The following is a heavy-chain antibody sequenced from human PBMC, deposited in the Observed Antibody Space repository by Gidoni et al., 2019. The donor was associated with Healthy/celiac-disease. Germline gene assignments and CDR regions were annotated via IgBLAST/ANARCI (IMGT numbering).Heavy chain of an antibody. CDR3: TTVARIVVVPASVRWFDP. Sequence: EVQLVESGGGLVKPGGSLRLSCAASGFTFSNAWRSWVRQAPGKGLGWVGRIKSKTDGGTTDYAAPVKGRFTISRDDSKNTLYLQMNSLKTEDTAVYYCTTVARIVVVPASVRWFDPWGQGTLVTVSS. J-gene: IGHJ5*02. CDR2: IKSKTDGGTT. V-gene: IGHV3-15*01. D-gene: IGHD2-2*01. CDR1: GFTFSNAW.